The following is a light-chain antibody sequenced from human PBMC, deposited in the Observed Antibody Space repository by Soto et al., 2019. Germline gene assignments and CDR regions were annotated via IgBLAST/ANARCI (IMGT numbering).Light chain of an antibody. CDR2: AAS. CDR1: QSVDNY. Sequence: DIQMTQSPSSLSASVGDTGTLTCRASQSVDNYLNWYQQKAGKPPKXIIYAASSLQSGVPSRFSGSGSGTHFTLTISSLQPEDFATYYCQHIYSIPITLGQGTRLEIK. CDR3: QHIYSIPIT. V-gene: IGKV1-39*01. J-gene: IGKJ5*01.